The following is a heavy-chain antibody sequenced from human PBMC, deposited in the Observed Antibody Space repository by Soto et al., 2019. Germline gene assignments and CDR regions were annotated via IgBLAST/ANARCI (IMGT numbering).Heavy chain of an antibody. J-gene: IGHJ3*02. CDR2: FDPEDGET. Sequence: QVQLVQSGAEVKKPGASVKVSCKVSGYTLTELSMHWVRQAPGKGLEWMGGFDPEDGETIYAQKFQGRVTMTEDTSTDTAYMELSSLRSEDTAVYYCAKGTTLRGYSGYDSGAFDIWGQGTMVTVSS. CDR3: AKGTTLRGYSGYDSGAFDI. CDR1: GYTLTELS. V-gene: IGHV1-24*01. D-gene: IGHD5-12*01.